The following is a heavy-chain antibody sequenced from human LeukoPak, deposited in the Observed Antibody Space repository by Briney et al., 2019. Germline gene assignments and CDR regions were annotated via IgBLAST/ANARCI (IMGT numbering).Heavy chain of an antibody. CDR3: ARAGPYCSGYSCYFYYYGMDV. J-gene: IGHJ6*02. CDR1: GGSISPYY. V-gene: IGHV4-59*01. Sequence: SETLSLTCTVSGGSISPYYWSWIRQSPGTGLEWIGHIFYSGKTDYNPSLKSRVTVSLDTSKNQFSLKLTSVTAADTAVYYCARAGPYCSGYSCYFYYYGMDVWGQGTTVTVSS. D-gene: IGHD2-15*01. CDR2: IFYSGKT.